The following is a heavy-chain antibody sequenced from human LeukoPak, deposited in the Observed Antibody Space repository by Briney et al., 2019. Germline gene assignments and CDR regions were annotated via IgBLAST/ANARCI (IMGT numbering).Heavy chain of an antibody. CDR2: ISAGGTRK. D-gene: IGHD3-9*01. CDR3: AKYAVREIFCGDY. CDR1: GFTFRNYA. Sequence: GGSLRLSCAASGFTFRNYAMAWVRQAPGKGLEWVSGISAGGTRKYYAASVRGRFTISRDNSKNTLYLHMNSLRAEDTAVYYCAKYAVREIFCGDYWGQGTLVAASS. V-gene: IGHV3-23*01. J-gene: IGHJ4*02.